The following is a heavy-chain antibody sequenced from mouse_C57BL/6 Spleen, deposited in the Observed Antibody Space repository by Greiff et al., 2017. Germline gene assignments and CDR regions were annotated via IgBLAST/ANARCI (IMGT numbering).Heavy chain of an antibody. J-gene: IGHJ2*01. CDR2: ISDGGSYT. Sequence: DVKLVESGGGLVKPGGSLKLSCAASGFTFSSYAMSWVRQTPEKRLEWVATISDGGSYTYYPDNVKGRFTISRDNAKNNLYLQMSHLKSEDTAMYYCARDDYVDYWGQGTTLTVSS. V-gene: IGHV5-4*01. CDR1: GFTFSSYA. CDR3: ARDDYVDY.